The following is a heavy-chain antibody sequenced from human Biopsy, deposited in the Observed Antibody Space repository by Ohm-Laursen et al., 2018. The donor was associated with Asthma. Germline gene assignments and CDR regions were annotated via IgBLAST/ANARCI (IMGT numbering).Heavy chain of an antibody. Sequence: SLRLSCAASGFTFSTYSMNWVRQAPGKGLEWVSSISSTSTYIYYADSVKGRFTISRDNAKNSLYLQMNSLRAEDTAVYYCSRDRGESGYDFGRYDYWGQGTLGTVSS. J-gene: IGHJ4*02. CDR1: GFTFSTYS. CDR2: ISSTSTYI. V-gene: IGHV3-21*01. D-gene: IGHD5-12*01. CDR3: SRDRGESGYDFGRYDY.